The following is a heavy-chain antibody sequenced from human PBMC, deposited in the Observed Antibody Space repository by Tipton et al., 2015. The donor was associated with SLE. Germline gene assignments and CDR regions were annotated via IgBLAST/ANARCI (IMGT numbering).Heavy chain of an antibody. V-gene: IGHV4-59*01. Sequence: TLSLTCTVSGASISTSYWTWIRQSPGKGLEWIGHIYDSGSTNYNPSLNSRVTISVDTSKNQFSLRLTSATAADTAVYYCARVGHGFDSSGYNSRYYYYMDVWGKGTTVTVSS. CDR1: GASISTSY. CDR3: ARVGHGFDSSGYNSRYYYYMDV. J-gene: IGHJ6*03. D-gene: IGHD3-22*01. CDR2: IYDSGST.